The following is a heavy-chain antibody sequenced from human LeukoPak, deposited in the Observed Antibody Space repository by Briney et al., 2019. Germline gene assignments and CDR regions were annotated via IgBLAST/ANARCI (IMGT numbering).Heavy chain of an antibody. J-gene: IGHJ5*02. CDR3: AREHGSGSYYNAFTWFDP. V-gene: IGHV3-53*01. D-gene: IGHD3-10*01. Sequence: GGSLRLSCAASGFTVSSNYMSWVRQAPGKGLEWVSVIYSGGSTYYADSVKGRFTISRDNAKNSLYLQMNSLRAEDTAVYYCAREHGSGSYYNAFTWFDPWGQGTLVTVSS. CDR1: GFTVSSNY. CDR2: IYSGGST.